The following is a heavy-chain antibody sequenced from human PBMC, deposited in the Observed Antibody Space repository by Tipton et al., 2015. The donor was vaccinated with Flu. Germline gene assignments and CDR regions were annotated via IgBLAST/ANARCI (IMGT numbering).Heavy chain of an antibody. Sequence: TLSLTCIVSGYDIGTGYYWSWIRLPAGKGLEYIGRIYASGSTNYNPSLKSRVSMSIDTSKNLLSLTLSSVTAADTAVYHCARATVIPAYALYYGIDVWGPGTTVTVSS. CDR2: IYASGST. D-gene: IGHD3-16*02. CDR1: GYDIGTGYY. CDR3: ARATVIPAYALYYGIDV. V-gene: IGHV4-38-2*02. J-gene: IGHJ6*02.